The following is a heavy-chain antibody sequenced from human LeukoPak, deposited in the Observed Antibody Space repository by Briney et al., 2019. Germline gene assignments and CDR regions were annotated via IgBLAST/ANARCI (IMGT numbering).Heavy chain of an antibody. V-gene: IGHV4-34*01. J-gene: IGHJ6*02. D-gene: IGHD6-13*01. CDR2: INHSGST. CDR1: GGSVSSVGYY. CDR3: ARGYSSSWYLTTYYYYGMDV. Sequence: SDTLSLTCTVSGGSVSSVGYYWNWIRQPPGKGLEWIGEINHSGSTNYNPSLKSRVTISVDTSKNQFSLKLSSVTAADTAVYYCARGYSSSWYLTTYYYYGMDVWGQGTTVTVSS.